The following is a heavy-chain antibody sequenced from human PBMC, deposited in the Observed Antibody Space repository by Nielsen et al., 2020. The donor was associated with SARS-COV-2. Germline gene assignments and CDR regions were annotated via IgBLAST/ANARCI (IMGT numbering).Heavy chain of an antibody. J-gene: IGHJ4*02. V-gene: IGHV3-30*01. Sequence: DSVKGRFTIPRGNSKNTQYLQMNSLRPEDTAVYYFARDGPTRAIATDYWGQGNLVIVSS. D-gene: IGHD2-2*01. CDR3: ARDGPTRAIATDY.